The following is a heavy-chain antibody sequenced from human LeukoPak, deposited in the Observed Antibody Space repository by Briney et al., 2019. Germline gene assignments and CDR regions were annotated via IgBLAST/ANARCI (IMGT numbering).Heavy chain of an antibody. V-gene: IGHV4-34*01. CDR2: INHSAST. D-gene: IGHD2-2*01. CDR3: ARGPLGDIVVVPAASWFDP. CDR1: GGSFSGYY. J-gene: IGHJ5*02. Sequence: SETLSLTCAVYGGSFSGYYWSWIRQPPGKGLEWIGEINHSASTNYNPSLKSRVTISVDTSKNQFSLKLSSVTAADTAVYYCARGPLGDIVVVPAASWFDPWGQGTLVTVSS.